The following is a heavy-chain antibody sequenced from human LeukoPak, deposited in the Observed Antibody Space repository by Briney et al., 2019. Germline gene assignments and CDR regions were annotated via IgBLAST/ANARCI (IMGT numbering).Heavy chain of an antibody. J-gene: IGHJ3*02. CDR2: IYYSGST. CDR3: ARGLTGDDPFAFDI. V-gene: IGHV4-59*01. D-gene: IGHD7-27*01. Sequence: PSETLSLTCTVSGGSISSYYWSWIRQPPGKGLEWIGYIYYSGSTNYNPSLKSRVTISVDTSKNQFSLKLSSVTAADTAVYYCARGLTGDDPFAFDIWGQGTMVTVSS. CDR1: GGSISSYY.